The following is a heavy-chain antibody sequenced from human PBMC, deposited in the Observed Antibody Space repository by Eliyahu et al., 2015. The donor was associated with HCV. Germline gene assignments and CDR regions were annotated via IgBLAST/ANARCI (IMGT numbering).Heavy chain of an antibody. CDR2: VRYDGTIQ. CDR3: AKDLRDGYRWDGFDI. Sequence: QMQLVESGGGVVQPGGSLRLSCAAXXFTFXXYGXHWVRQXPGKGPEWVAFVRYDGTIQHYAASVKGRFTISRDNSKNTLFLHMTSLRAEDTAVYYCAKDLRDGYRWDGFDIWDQGTMVIVSS. CDR1: XFTFXXYG. J-gene: IGHJ3*02. D-gene: IGHD5-24*01. V-gene: IGHV3-30*02.